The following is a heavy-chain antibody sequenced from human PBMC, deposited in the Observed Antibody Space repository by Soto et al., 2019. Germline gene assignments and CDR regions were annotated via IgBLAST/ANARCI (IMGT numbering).Heavy chain of an antibody. CDR2: IYHTGNT. CDR3: ARHSHEDHGDPNWFDP. J-gene: IGHJ5*02. D-gene: IGHD4-17*01. Sequence: QVQLQESGPGLVKPSETLSLTCTVSGGSISSDIDYWGWIRQPPGQGLEGIGSIYHTGNTFYNPALQSRVTLSVDTSENQFSLKLNSMTAADTAVYFCARHSHEDHGDPNWFDPWGQGTLVTVSS. CDR1: GGSISSDIDY. V-gene: IGHV4-39*01.